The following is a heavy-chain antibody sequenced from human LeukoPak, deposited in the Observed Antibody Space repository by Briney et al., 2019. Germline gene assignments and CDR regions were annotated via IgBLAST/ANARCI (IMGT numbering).Heavy chain of an antibody. CDR2: ISSSSSTI. CDR3: ARSENWGPMYYFDY. D-gene: IGHD7-27*01. Sequence: PGGSLRLSCAASGFTFSSYSMNWVRQAPGKGLEWVSYISSSSSTIYYADSVKGRFTISRDNAKNSLYLQMNSLRAEDTAVYYCARSENWGPMYYFDYWGQGTLVTVSS. J-gene: IGHJ4*02. V-gene: IGHV3-48*01. CDR1: GFTFSSYS.